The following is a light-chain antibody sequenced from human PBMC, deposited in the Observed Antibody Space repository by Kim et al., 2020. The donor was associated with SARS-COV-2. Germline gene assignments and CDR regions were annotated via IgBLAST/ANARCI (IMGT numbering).Light chain of an antibody. CDR2: DAS. J-gene: IGKJ4*01. CDR3: QHRSNWLT. Sequence: PGERATLSCRASQSVSSYLAWYQQKPGEAPRLLIYDASNRATSIPARSGGSGSGTVFTLTISSLEPEDFAVYCYQHRSNWLTFGGGTKVDIK. V-gene: IGKV3-11*01. CDR1: QSVSSY.